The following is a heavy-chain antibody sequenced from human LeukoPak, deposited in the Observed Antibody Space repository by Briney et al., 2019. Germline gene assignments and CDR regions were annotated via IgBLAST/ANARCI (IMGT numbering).Heavy chain of an antibody. CDR1: GGSISTYY. CDR2: IYYSGST. D-gene: IGHD5-18*01. Sequence: SETLSLTCTVSGGSISTYYWQWIRQPPGKGLEWIGYIYYSGSTNYNPSLQSRVTISVDTSKNQFSLKLTSVTPADTAVYYCARVGGYSYGHFDYWGQGTLVTVSS. V-gene: IGHV4-59*01. J-gene: IGHJ4*02. CDR3: ARVGGYSYGHFDY.